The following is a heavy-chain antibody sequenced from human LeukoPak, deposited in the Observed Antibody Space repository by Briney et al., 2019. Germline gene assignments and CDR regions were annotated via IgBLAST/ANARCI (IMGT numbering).Heavy chain of an antibody. J-gene: IGHJ4*02. V-gene: IGHV1-69*13. CDR2: IIPIFGTA. CDR3: ARENDSSSYYHPSFDY. Sequence: SVKVSCKASGGTFSSYAISWVRQAPGQGLEWMGAIIPIFGTANYAQKFQGRVTITADESTSTAYMELSSLRSEDTAVYYCARENDSSSYYHPSFDYWGQGTLVTVSS. CDR1: GGTFSSYA. D-gene: IGHD3-22*01.